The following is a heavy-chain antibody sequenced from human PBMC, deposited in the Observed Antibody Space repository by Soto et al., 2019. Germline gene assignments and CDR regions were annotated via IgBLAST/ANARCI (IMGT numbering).Heavy chain of an antibody. V-gene: IGHV3-15*01. D-gene: IGHD3-10*01. J-gene: IGHJ4*02. CDR2: IKTNTDGGTT. Sequence: EVQLVESGGGLVKPGGSLRLSCAASGFTFSNAWMTWVRQAPGKGLEWVGRIKTNTDGGTTDYAAPVKGRFTISREDSKNTLYLQMNSLKTEETAGYCLATFYYHCSGGYPLDYWGQGTLVTVSS. CDR1: GFTFSNAW. CDR3: ATFYYHCSGGYPLDY.